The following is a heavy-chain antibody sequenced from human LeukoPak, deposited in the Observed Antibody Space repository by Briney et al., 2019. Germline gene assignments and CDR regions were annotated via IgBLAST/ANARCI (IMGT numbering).Heavy chain of an antibody. CDR1: GYSISSGYY. J-gene: IGHJ4*02. V-gene: IGHV4-38-2*02. Sequence: SETLSLTCTVSGYSISSGYYWGWIRQPPGKGLEWIGSIYYSGSTYYNPSLKSRVTISVDTSKNQFSLKLSSVTAADTAVYYCARHCSGGSCYSSMDYWGQGTLVTVSS. D-gene: IGHD2-15*01. CDR3: ARHCSGGSCYSSMDY. CDR2: IYYSGST.